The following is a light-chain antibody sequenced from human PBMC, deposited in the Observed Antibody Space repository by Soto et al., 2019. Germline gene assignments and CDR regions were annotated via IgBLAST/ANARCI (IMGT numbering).Light chain of an antibody. CDR1: SSNIGAGYD. V-gene: IGLV1-40*01. J-gene: IGLJ1*01. CDR2: GNN. Sequence: QPVLTQPPSVSGAPGQTVTISCTGSSSNIGAGYDVHWYQQLPGTAPKLLLYGNNNRPSGVPDRFSGSKSGTSASLAITGLQTEDEADYYCQSYDTSLDALYVFGTGTKVTVL. CDR3: QSYDTSLDALYV.